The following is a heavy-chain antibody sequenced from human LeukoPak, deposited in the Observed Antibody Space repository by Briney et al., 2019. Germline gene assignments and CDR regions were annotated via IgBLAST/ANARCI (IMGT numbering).Heavy chain of an antibody. J-gene: IGHJ4*01. V-gene: IGHV4-38-2*02. CDR3: VGMFSL. D-gene: IGHD3-10*02. CDR2: LSHIGTT. CDR1: GYSITSDYH. Sequence: SDTLSLTCTVSGYSITSDYHWGWIRQPPGKGLEWIGSLSHIGTTYYNPSLHSRATISLDTSKNQVSLNLTSVTAADTAVYYCVGMFSLWGQGILVAVSS.